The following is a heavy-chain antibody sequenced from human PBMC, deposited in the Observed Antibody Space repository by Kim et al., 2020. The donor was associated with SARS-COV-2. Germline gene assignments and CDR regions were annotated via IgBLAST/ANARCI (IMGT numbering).Heavy chain of an antibody. J-gene: IGHJ2*01. CDR3: AKRNGETDFDL. D-gene: IGHD3-10*01. Sequence: GGSLRLSCAASGFTFSSYAMTWVRQAPGKGLEWVSLISGSGVNTYYADSVKGRFTISRDTSKNTLYLQMNSLRAEDTAVYYCAKRNGETDFDLWGRGTLVTVSS. CDR2: ISGSGVNT. V-gene: IGHV3-23*01. CDR1: GFTFSSYA.